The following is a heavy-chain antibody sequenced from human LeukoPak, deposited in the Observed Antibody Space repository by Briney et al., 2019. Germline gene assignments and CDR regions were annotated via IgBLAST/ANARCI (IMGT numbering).Heavy chain of an antibody. CDR1: GFTFSSHW. CDR2: INSDGSST. D-gene: IGHD7-27*01. J-gene: IGHJ4*02. CDR3: ARVGSGVPWYFDY. Sequence: QPGGSLRLSCAASGFTFSSHWMHWVRQAPGKGLVWVSRINSDGSSTSYADSVKGRFTISRDNAKNTLYLQMNSLRAEDTAVYYCARVGSGVPWYFDYWGQGTLVTVSS. V-gene: IGHV3-74*01.